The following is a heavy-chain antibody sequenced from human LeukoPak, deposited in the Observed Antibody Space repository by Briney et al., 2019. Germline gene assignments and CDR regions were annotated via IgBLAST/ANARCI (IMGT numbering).Heavy chain of an antibody. CDR3: ARDAPIAVAGRNYFDY. V-gene: IGHV3-23*01. Sequence: PGGSLRLSCAASGFTFSDSAMTWXRQAPGKGLEXXXXXSFSGNNAYYADSVKGRFTISRDNAKNSLYLQMNSLRAEDTAVYYCARDAPIAVAGRNYFDYWGQGTLVTVSS. D-gene: IGHD6-19*01. CDR1: GFTFSDSA. J-gene: IGHJ4*02. CDR2: XSFSGNNA.